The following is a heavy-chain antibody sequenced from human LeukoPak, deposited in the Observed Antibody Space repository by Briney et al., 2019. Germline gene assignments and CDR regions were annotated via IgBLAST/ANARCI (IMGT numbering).Heavy chain of an antibody. CDR2: INPNSGGT. CDR1: GYTFTGYY. D-gene: IGHD2-2*02. V-gene: IGHV1-2*02. Sequence: ASVKVSCKASGYTFTGYYMHWVRQAPGQELEWMGWINPNSGGTNYAQKFQGRVTMTRDTSISTAYMELSRLRSDDTAVYYCARDFWSVVPAAILHYWGQGTLVTVSS. CDR3: ARDFWSVVPAAILHY. J-gene: IGHJ4*02.